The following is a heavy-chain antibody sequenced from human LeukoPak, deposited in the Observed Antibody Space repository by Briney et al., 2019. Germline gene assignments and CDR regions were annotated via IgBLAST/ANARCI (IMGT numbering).Heavy chain of an antibody. CDR3: AKTVSGSHSYQGGDY. V-gene: IGHV3-23*01. J-gene: IGHJ4*02. D-gene: IGHD3-16*02. CDR1: GVMLPSYW. CDR2: ISGSGGNT. Sequence: PGGSLRLSCAASGVMLPSYWMTWVRQAPGKGLEWVSAISGSGGNTYYADSVKGRFTMSRDNSKNTLYLQMNSLRAEDTAVYFCAKTVSGSHSYQGGDYWGQGTLVTVST.